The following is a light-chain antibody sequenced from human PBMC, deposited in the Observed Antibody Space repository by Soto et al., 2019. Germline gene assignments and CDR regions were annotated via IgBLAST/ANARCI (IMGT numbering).Light chain of an antibody. CDR1: QDISTY. CDR3: QQSNIFPLT. J-gene: IGKJ4*01. V-gene: IGKV1-12*01. CDR2: AAS. Sequence: DLRMPQSPSSVSASVGDRVSITCRASQDISTYLAWYQQKPGKAPRLLIFAASSLQSGVPFRFSGSGSGTDFTLTISSLQPEDFAIYYCQQSNIFPLTFGGGTKGDIK.